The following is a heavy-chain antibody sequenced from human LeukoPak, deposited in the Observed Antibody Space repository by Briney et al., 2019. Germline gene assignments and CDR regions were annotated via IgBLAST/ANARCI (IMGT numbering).Heavy chain of an antibody. CDR2: ISYSGST. CDR1: GGSISSYY. J-gene: IGHJ4*02. D-gene: IGHD6-13*01. CDR3: ARFLHDSSSWYGALDY. Sequence: SETLSLTCTVSGGSISSYYWSWIRQPPGKGLEWIGYISYSGSTNFNPSLKSRVTISVDTSKNQFSLKLSSVTAADTAVYYCARFLHDSSSWYGALDYWGQGTLVTVSS. V-gene: IGHV4-59*08.